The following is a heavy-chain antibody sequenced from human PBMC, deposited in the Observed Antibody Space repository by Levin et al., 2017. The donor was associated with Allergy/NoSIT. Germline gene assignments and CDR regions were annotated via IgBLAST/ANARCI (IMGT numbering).Heavy chain of an antibody. Sequence: GESLKISCAASGFTFSSYSMNWVRQAPGKGLEWVSSISSSSSYIYYADSVKGRFTISRDNAKNSLYLQMNSLRAEGTAVYYCARAGGSSTPSEGPWGQGTLVTVSS. J-gene: IGHJ5*02. CDR3: ARAGGSSTPSEGP. CDR2: ISSSSSYI. D-gene: IGHD6-13*01. V-gene: IGHV3-21*01. CDR1: GFTFSSYS.